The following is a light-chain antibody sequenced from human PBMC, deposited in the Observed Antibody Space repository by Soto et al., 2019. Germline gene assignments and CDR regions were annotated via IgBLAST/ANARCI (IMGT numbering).Light chain of an antibody. CDR1: QTVSSN. V-gene: IGKV3-15*01. CDR3: QQNKNWPFT. J-gene: IGKJ3*01. Sequence: EIVMTQSPATLSVSPGERATLSCRASQTVSSNLAWYQQKPGQAPRLLIYGSSIRATGIPARFSGSGSGTEFTLTISSLQYEDFAVYYCQQNKNWPFTLGPGTKVDIK. CDR2: GSS.